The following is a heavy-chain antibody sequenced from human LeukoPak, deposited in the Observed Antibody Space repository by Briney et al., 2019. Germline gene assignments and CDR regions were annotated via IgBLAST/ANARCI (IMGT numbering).Heavy chain of an antibody. D-gene: IGHD5-12*01. Sequence: GGSLRLSCAASGFTFSSYEMNWVRQAPGKGLEWVSYISSSGSTIYYADSVKGRFTISRDNAKNSLYLQMNSLRAEDTAVYYCAAFSKRGSGYDPYYYYGMDVWGKGATVTVSS. CDR1: GFTFSSYE. J-gene: IGHJ6*04. CDR3: AAFSKRGSGYDPYYYYGMDV. V-gene: IGHV3-48*03. CDR2: ISSSGSTI.